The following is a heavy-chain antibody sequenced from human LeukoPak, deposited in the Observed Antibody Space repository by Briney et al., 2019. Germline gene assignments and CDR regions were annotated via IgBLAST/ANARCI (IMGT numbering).Heavy chain of an antibody. J-gene: IGHJ4*02. CDR1: GCSISSYY. Sequence: SVTLSLTCTVSGCSISSYYWRWIRQPAGKGLEWIGRIYHSGSTNYNPSIKRRVTMSVDTSKNQFSLKLSSVTAADTAVYYCARVDMSSSWSYFDYWGQGTLVTVSS. V-gene: IGHV4-4*07. CDR3: ARVDMSSSWSYFDY. CDR2: IYHSGST. D-gene: IGHD6-13*01.